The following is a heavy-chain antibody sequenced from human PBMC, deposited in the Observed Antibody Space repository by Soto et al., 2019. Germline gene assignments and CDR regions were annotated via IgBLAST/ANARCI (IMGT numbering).Heavy chain of an antibody. CDR2: IVVGSGNT. Sequence: SVKVSCKASGFTFTSSAMQWVRQARGQRLEWIGWIVVGSGNTNYAQKFQERVTITRDMSTSTAYMELSSLRSEDTAVYYCAAFSPTRGETNNAYYYYYYMDVWGKGTTVTVSS. J-gene: IGHJ6*03. D-gene: IGHD3-16*01. V-gene: IGHV1-58*02. CDR3: AAFSPTRGETNNAYYYYYYMDV. CDR1: GFTFTSSA.